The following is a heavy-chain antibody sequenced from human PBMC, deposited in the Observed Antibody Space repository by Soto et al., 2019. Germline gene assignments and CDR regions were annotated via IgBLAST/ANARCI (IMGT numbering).Heavy chain of an antibody. Sequence: EVQHVESGGGLVQPGGSLRLSCVASGFTLRNYWMHWFRQAPGKGLVWVSRITNDGSTTYYADSVKGRFTISRDNAKNTLYLQVNSLRVEDTAVYYCARDQDGAGGTADYWGQGTLVTVS. J-gene: IGHJ4*02. D-gene: IGHD1-26*01. CDR2: ITNDGSTT. V-gene: IGHV3-74*01. CDR3: ARDQDGAGGTADY. CDR1: GFTLRNYW.